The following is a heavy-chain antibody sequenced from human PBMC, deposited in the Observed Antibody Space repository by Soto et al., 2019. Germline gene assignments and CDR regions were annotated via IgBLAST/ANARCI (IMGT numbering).Heavy chain of an antibody. V-gene: IGHV3-23*01. J-gene: IGHJ6*03. CDR3: AKNGRYCSGGGCYSYYYYDMDV. CDR2: ISGGGVST. CDR1: GFTFSSYA. D-gene: IGHD2-15*01. Sequence: GGSLRLSCAASGFTFSSYAMNWVRQAPGKGLEWVSGISGGGVSTYYADSVKGRFTISRDNSKNTLYMQLNSLRAEDTAVYYCAKNGRYCSGGGCYSYYYYDMDVWGKGTTVTVSS.